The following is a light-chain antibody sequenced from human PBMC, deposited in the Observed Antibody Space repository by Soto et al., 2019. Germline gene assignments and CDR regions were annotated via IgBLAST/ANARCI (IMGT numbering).Light chain of an antibody. CDR1: QSVATN. CDR2: SAS. V-gene: IGKV3-15*01. Sequence: IVMTQSPATLSVSPGERATLSCRASQSVATNLAWYQQKPGQAPRLLIHSASTRATRVPARFSGSGSGTEFTLTSSLQSEDFAVYYCQHHNYWPSFGQGTHLEIK. CDR3: QHHNYWPS. J-gene: IGKJ2*01.